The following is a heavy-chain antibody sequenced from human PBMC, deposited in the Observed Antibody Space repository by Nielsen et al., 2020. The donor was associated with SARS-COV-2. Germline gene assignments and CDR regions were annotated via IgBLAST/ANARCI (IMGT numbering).Heavy chain of an antibody. J-gene: IGHJ4*02. V-gene: IGHV3-9*01. D-gene: IGHD5-18*01. CDR2: ISWNSGSI. Sequence: GGSLRLSCAASGFTFDDYAMHWVRQAPGKGLEWVSGISWNSGSIGYADSVKGRFTISRDNAKNSLYLQMNSLRAEDTALYYCAKDMDGYSYGSIDYWGQGTLVTVSS. CDR3: AKDMDGYSYGSIDY. CDR1: GFTFDDYA.